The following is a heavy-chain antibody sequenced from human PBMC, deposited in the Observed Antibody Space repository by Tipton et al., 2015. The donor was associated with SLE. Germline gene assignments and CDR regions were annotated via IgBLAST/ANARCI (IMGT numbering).Heavy chain of an antibody. CDR1: GGSISSSSYY. CDR3: AKTTVYSNDWPYFDH. J-gene: IGHJ4*02. D-gene: IGHD6-19*01. CDR2: IYYSGSS. V-gene: IGHV4-39*07. Sequence: TLSLTCTVSGGSISSSSYYWGWIRQPPGKGLEWIGRIYYSGSSYYNPSLKSRVTISVDTSKNHFSLTLNSVTAADTAVYYCAKTTVYSNDWPYFDHWGQGTLVTVSS.